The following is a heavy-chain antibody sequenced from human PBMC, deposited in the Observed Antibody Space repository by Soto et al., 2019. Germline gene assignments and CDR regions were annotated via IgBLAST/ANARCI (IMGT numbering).Heavy chain of an antibody. V-gene: IGHV3-74*01. D-gene: IGHD6-19*01. CDR3: ARDPYPWTSGWNWFDP. CDR1: AFTFSSYW. CDR2: INSDGSST. J-gene: IGHJ5*02. Sequence: GGSLRLSCAASAFTFSSYWMHWVRQAPGKGLVWVSRINSDGSSTNYADSVKGRFTISRDNAKNTLYLQMNSLRAEDTAAYYCARDPYPWTSGWNWFDPRGQGTLVTVSS.